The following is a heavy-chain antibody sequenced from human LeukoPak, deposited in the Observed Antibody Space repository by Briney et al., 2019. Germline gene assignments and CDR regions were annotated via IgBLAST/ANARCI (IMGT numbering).Heavy chain of an antibody. J-gene: IGHJ4*02. Sequence: GGSLRLSCAASGFAFNTYAMHWVRQAPGQGLEWVALIWHDGSHKFYSNSVRGQFTISRDNSKNTVSLQMNNLRPEDTAVYYCAREIFGSGSHPDFWGQGTLITVSS. D-gene: IGHD3-10*01. CDR3: AREIFGSGSHPDF. CDR1: GFAFNTYA. CDR2: IWHDGSHK. V-gene: IGHV3-33*01.